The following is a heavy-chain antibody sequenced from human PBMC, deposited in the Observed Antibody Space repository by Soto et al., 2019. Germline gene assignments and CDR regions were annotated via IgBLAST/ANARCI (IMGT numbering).Heavy chain of an antibody. Sequence: EVQLVESGGGLVKPGGSLRLSCAASGFTFSSYTMNWVRQAPGKGLEWVSSISRSSSYIYFADSVKGRFTLSRDNAKDALYLQMNSLRAEDTAVYYCGAATGAYGGQGTLVTVSS. CDR2: ISRSSSYI. CDR3: GAATGAY. J-gene: IGHJ4*02. V-gene: IGHV3-21*01. D-gene: IGHD2-15*01. CDR1: GFTFSSYT.